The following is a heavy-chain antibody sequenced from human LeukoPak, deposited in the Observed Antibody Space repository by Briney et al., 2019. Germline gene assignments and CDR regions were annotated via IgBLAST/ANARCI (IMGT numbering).Heavy chain of an antibody. J-gene: IGHJ4*02. Sequence: ASVKVSCKAPGYTFTSYGISWVRQAPGQGLEWMGWISAYNGNTNYAQKLQGRVTMTTDTSTSTAYMELRSLRSDDTAVYYCARAPLGSYSSSSTTNDYWGQGTLVTVSS. CDR2: ISAYNGNT. CDR1: GYTFTSYG. D-gene: IGHD6-19*01. CDR3: ARAPLGSYSSSSTTNDY. V-gene: IGHV1-18*01.